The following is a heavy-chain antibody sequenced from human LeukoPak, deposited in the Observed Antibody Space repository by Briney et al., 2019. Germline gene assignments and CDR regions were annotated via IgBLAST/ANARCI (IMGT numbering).Heavy chain of an antibody. D-gene: IGHD2-15*01. J-gene: IGHJ4*02. CDR2: ISVYNGNT. CDR1: GYTFTSYG. CDR3: ARADIIVVAGATPVGSGFEY. V-gene: IGHV1-18*01. Sequence: ASVKVSCKASGYTFTSYGISWVRQAPGQGLEWMGWISVYNGNTNYAQKLQGRVTMTRDTSTSTAYMELQSLTSDDTAVYYCARADIIVVAGATPVGSGFEYWGQGALITVS.